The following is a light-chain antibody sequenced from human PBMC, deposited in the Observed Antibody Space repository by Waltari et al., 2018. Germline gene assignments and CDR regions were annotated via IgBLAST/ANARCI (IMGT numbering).Light chain of an antibody. Sequence: EIELTQSPATLSASPGERVTLSCRASQGISNNLVWYQHKPGQSPRLRIYGASARATGVPGGFSGSGYRTEFTLTISSLQSEDFAVYYCQHYNNRPPYSFGQGTKLDIK. CDR1: QGISNN. V-gene: IGKV3-15*01. CDR2: GAS. J-gene: IGKJ2*03. CDR3: QHYNNRPPYS.